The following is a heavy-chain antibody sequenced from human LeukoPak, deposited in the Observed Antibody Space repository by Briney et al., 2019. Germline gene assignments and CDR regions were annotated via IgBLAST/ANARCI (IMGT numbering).Heavy chain of an antibody. CDR1: GGTFSSYA. CDR3: GATYYYYYMDV. Sequence: SCKASGGTFSSYAMSWVRQAPGKGLEWVSAISGSGGSTYYADSVKGRFTISRDNSKNTLYLQMNSLRAEDTAVYYCGATYYYYYMDVWGKGTTVTVSS. CDR2: ISGSGGST. J-gene: IGHJ6*03. D-gene: IGHD1-26*01. V-gene: IGHV3-23*01.